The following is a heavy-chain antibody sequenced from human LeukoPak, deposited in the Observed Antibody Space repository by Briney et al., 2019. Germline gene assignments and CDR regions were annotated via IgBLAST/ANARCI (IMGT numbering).Heavy chain of an antibody. CDR2: INSDGSST. D-gene: IGHD4-23*01. Sequence: GGSLRLSCAASGFTFSSYAMHWVRQAPGKGLVWVSRINSDGSSTSYADSVKGRFTISRDNAKNTLYLQMNSLRAEDTAVYYCARGGNGYYFDYWGQGTLVTVSS. CDR3: ARGGNGYYFDY. J-gene: IGHJ4*02. V-gene: IGHV3-74*01. CDR1: GFTFSSYA.